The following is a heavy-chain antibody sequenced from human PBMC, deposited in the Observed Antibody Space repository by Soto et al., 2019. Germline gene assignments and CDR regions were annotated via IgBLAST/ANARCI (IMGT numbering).Heavy chain of an antibody. CDR1: GGTFSSYA. CDR2: FIPIFGTA. J-gene: IGHJ4*02. Sequence: QVQLVQSGAEVKKPGSSVKVSCKSSGGTFSSYAISWVRQAPGQGLGWMGGFIPIFGTANYAQKYQGRGTITADESTSTAYLELRSLRSEDTGVYYCARESKASSSWYGYWGQGTLVTGSS. V-gene: IGHV1-69*01. D-gene: IGHD6-13*01. CDR3: ARESKASSSWYGY.